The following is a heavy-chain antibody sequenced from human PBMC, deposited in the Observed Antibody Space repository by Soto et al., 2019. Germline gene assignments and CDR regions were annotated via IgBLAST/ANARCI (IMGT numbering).Heavy chain of an antibody. CDR3: AKGAVGKVATGGMDV. D-gene: IGHD6-19*01. CDR2: ISYDGSNK. Sequence: QVQLVESGGGVVQPGRSLRLSCAASGFTFSSYGMHWVRQAPGKGLAWVAFISYDGSNKYYADSVKGRFTISRDNSKNTLYLQMNSLRAEDTAVYYCAKGAVGKVATGGMDVWGQGTTVTVSS. J-gene: IGHJ6*02. CDR1: GFTFSSYG. V-gene: IGHV3-30*18.